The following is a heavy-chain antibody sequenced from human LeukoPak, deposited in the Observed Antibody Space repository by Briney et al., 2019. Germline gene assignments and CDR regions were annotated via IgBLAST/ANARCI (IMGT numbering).Heavy chain of an antibody. D-gene: IGHD5-12*01. V-gene: IGHV3-33*01. Sequence: GRSLRLSCAVSGFTFSSYGMHWVRQAPGKGLEWVAVIWYDGSNKYYADSVKGRFTISRDNSKNTLYLQMNSLRAEDTAVYYCARGHGSMVATDFDYWGQGTLVTVSS. CDR1: GFTFSSYG. J-gene: IGHJ4*02. CDR2: IWYDGSNK. CDR3: ARGHGSMVATDFDY.